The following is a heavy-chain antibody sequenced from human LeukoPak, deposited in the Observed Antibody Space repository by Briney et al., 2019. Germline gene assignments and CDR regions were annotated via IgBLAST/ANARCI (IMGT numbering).Heavy chain of an antibody. J-gene: IGHJ4*02. CDR2: INPNSGAT. V-gene: IGHV1-2*02. CDR1: GYTFTGYY. CDR3: ATARTPDFWSGYANFDY. Sequence: GASVKVSCKASGYTFTGYYMHWVRQAPGQGLEWMGWINPNSGATNYAQKFQGRVTMTEDTSTDTAYMELSSLRSEDTAVYYCATARTPDFWSGYANFDYWGQGTLVTVSS. D-gene: IGHD3-3*01.